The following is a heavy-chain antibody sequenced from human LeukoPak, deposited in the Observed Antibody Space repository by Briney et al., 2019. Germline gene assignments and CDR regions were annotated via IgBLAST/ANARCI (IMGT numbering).Heavy chain of an antibody. Sequence: AGVSLRLSCAPSGFTFSSYWMTWVRQAPGKGLEWVVNIKQDGSGKYYVDSVKGRFTISRDNAKNSLYLQMNGLRAEDTALYHCARGNACDYGGQGTLVPVSS. V-gene: IGHV3-7*01. J-gene: IGHJ4*02. CDR2: IKQDGSGK. CDR1: GFTFSSYW. D-gene: IGHD2-2*01. CDR3: ARGNACDY.